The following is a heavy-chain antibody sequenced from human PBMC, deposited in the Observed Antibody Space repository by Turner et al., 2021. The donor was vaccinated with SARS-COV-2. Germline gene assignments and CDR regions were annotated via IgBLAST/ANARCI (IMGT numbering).Heavy chain of an antibody. D-gene: IGHD6-13*01. Sequence: QMQLVQSGAEVKKPGSSVTFSCKASGGTFSSYAISWVRQAPGQGLEWMGGIIPIFGRANYAQKFEGRVTITADKSTSTAYMELSSLRSDDTAVYYCARSWRMSNSDFDYWGQGTLVTVSS. J-gene: IGHJ4*02. CDR2: IIPIFGRA. CDR1: GGTFSSYA. CDR3: ARSWRMSNSDFDY. V-gene: IGHV1-69*06.